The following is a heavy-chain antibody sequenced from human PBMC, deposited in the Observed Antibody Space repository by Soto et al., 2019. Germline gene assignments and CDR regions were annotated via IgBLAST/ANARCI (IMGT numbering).Heavy chain of an antibody. D-gene: IGHD1-26*01. CDR2: IIPIFGTA. CDR1: GGTFSSYA. V-gene: IGHV1-69*13. J-gene: IGHJ1*01. Sequence: SVKVSRKASGGTFSSYAISWVRQAPGQGLEWMGGIIPIFGTANYAQKFQGRVTITADESTSTAYMELSSLRSEDTAVYYCARAGEQWELLLAMYFQHWGQGTLVTVSS. CDR3: ARAGEQWELLLAMYFQH.